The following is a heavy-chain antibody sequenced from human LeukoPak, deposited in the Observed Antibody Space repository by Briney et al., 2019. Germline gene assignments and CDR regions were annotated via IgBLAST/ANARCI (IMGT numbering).Heavy chain of an antibody. CDR3: AKGKADY. CDR2: ISYDGSNK. Sequence: HTGRSLRLSCAASGFTFSSYGMHWVRQAPGKGLEWVAVISYDGSNKYYADSVKGRFTISRDNSKNTLYLQMNSLRAEDTAVYYCAKGKADYWGQGTLVTVSS. V-gene: IGHV3-30*18. CDR1: GFTFSSYG. J-gene: IGHJ4*02.